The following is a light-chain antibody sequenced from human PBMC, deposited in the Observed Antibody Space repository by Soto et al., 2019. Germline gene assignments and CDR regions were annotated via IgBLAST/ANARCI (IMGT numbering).Light chain of an antibody. CDR3: QQRSNRPLT. Sequence: EIVVTQSPATLSASPGERVTLSCRASQFVSSRLAWYQQRPGQVPRLLIYDTSTRASGIPARFSGSGSGTDFTLTISSLDPEDFAVYYCQQRSNRPLTFGQGTRLEIK. J-gene: IGKJ5*01. CDR2: DTS. V-gene: IGKV3-11*01. CDR1: QFVSSR.